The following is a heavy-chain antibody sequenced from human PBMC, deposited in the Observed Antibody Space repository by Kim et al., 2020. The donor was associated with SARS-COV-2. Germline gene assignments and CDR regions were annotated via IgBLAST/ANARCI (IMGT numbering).Heavy chain of an antibody. Sequence: SGPTLVNPTQTLTLTCTFSGFSLSTYGVSVGWIRRAPGRALEWLAAIYWDNDNRPSPSLKTRLTITQDTSKNQVVLIMTNMDVADTATYFCAHSPSYNWFDAWGQGTLVTVSS. J-gene: IGHJ5*02. CDR3: AHSPSYNWFDA. CDR1: GFSLSTYGVS. V-gene: IGHV2-5*02. CDR2: IYWDNDN.